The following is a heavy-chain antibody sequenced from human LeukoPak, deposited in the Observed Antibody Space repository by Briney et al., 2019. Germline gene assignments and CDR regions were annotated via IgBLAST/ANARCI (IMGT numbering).Heavy chain of an antibody. CDR1: GVTFNNYA. J-gene: IGHJ4*02. Sequence: PGGSLRLSCAACGVTFNNYAMSWIRQAPGKGLEWVSAISASGGATFYADSVKGRFTISRDNSKNTLYLQMNSLRAEDTAVYYCARSTWYSSSWYYFDYWGRGTLLTVSS. D-gene: IGHD6-13*01. CDR3: ARSTWYSSSWYYFDY. V-gene: IGHV3-23*01. CDR2: ISASGGAT.